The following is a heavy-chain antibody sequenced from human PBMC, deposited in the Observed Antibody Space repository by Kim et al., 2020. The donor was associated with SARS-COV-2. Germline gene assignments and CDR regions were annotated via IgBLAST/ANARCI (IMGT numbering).Heavy chain of an antibody. V-gene: IGHV3-30*04. J-gene: IGHJ3*02. Sequence: GGSLRLSCAASGFTFSSYAMHWVRQAPGKGLEWVAVISYDGSNKYYADSVKGRFTISRDNSKNTLYLQMNSLRAEDTAVYYCARDGVFGRMIPHPTDAFDIWGQGTMVTVSS. D-gene: IGHD3-22*01. CDR2: ISYDGSNK. CDR3: ARDGVFGRMIPHPTDAFDI. CDR1: GFTFSSYA.